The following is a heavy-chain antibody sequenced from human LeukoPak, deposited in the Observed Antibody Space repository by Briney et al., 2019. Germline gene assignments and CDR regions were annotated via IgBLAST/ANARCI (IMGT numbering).Heavy chain of an antibody. CDR2: INPKTGTP. Sequence: ASVKVSCKASGYTFTRYSVNWVRQAPGQGLEWMGWINPKTGTPNYDQGFTGRFVFSLDTSVTTAYLQISSIKDEDTAIYYCARAGGWMVQSAFDIWGQGTMVTVSS. CDR3: ARAGGWMVQSAFDI. J-gene: IGHJ3*02. V-gene: IGHV7-4-1*02. D-gene: IGHD2-2*03. CDR1: GYTFTRYS.